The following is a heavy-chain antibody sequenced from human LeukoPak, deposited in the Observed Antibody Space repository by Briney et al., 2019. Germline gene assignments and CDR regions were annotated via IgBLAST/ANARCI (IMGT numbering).Heavy chain of an antibody. D-gene: IGHD6-13*01. Sequence: SETLSLTCAVYGGSFSGYYWSWIRQPPGKGLEWIGEINHSGSTNYNPSLKSRVTISVDTSKNQFSLKLSSVTAADTAVYYCAVYSSSWYPRYNWFDPWGQGTLVTVSS. CDR3: AVYSSSWYPRYNWFDP. V-gene: IGHV4-34*01. CDR1: GGSFSGYY. J-gene: IGHJ5*02. CDR2: INHSGST.